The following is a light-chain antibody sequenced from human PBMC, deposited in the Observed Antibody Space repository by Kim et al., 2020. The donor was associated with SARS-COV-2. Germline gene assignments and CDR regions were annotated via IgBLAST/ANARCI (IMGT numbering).Light chain of an antibody. CDR1: SSDIGGYNY. J-gene: IGLJ3*02. Sequence: GKSITISCTGTSSDIGGYNYVSWYQQLPGKAPKLLIYDIRTRPSGVSNRFSASKSGNTASLTISGLQAEDEADYYCSSYTISSTWVFGGGTQLTVL. V-gene: IGLV2-14*04. CDR2: DIR. CDR3: SSYTISSTWV.